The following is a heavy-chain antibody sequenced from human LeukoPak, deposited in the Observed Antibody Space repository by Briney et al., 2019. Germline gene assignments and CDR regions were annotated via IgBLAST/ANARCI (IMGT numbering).Heavy chain of an antibody. Sequence: GGSLRLSCAASGFTFSGSAMHWVRQASGKGLEWVGRIRSKASSYATAYAASVKGRFTISRDDSKNTAYLQMNSLKTEDTAVYYCTGTVVVRGSDAFDIWGQGTMVTVSS. V-gene: IGHV3-73*01. D-gene: IGHD2-21*01. CDR3: TGTVVVRGSDAFDI. CDR2: IRSKASSYAT. CDR1: GFTFSGSA. J-gene: IGHJ3*02.